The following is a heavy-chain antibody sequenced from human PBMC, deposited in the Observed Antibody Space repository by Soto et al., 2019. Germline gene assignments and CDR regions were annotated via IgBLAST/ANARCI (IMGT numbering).Heavy chain of an antibody. D-gene: IGHD2-15*01. CDR1: GFTFDDYA. Sequence: EMQLVESGGGLVQPGRSLRLSCAASGFTFDDYAMHWVRQAPGKGLEWVSGISWNSGSVGYADSVKGRFTIYRDNAKNSLYLQMNSLRADDTALYYCAKDRYCSGGSCYSTFDYWGQGTLVTVSS. J-gene: IGHJ4*02. CDR3: AKDRYCSGGSCYSTFDY. CDR2: ISWNSGSV. V-gene: IGHV3-9*01.